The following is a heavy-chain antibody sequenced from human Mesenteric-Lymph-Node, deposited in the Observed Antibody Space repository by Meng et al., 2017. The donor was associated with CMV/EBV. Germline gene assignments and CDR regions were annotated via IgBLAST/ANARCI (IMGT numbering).Heavy chain of an antibody. D-gene: IGHD6-13*01. CDR1: FTFSNYA. Sequence: FTFSNYARSWVRQAPGKGLEWVSAISGSGGSTNYADSVKGRFTISRDNSKNTLYLQMNSLRAEDTAIYYCAKDRDSSSWYRRVYFQHWGQGTLVTVSS. V-gene: IGHV3-23*01. CDR2: ISGSGGST. J-gene: IGHJ1*01. CDR3: AKDRDSSSWYRRVYFQH.